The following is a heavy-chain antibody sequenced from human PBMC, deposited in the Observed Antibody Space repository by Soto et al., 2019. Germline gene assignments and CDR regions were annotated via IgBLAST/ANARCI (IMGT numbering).Heavy chain of an antibody. J-gene: IGHJ6*01. V-gene: IGHV4-30-4*01. CDR2: IYYSGST. CDR1: GGSISSGDYY. D-gene: IGHD3-16*01. CDR3: ARELGDPGKYYYGMDV. Sequence: SETLSLTCTVSGGSISSGDYYWSWIRQPPGKGLEWIGYIYYSGSTHYNPSLKSRVTISVDTSKNQFSLKLSSVTAADTAVYYCARELGDPGKYYYGMDVWGQGTTVTVS.